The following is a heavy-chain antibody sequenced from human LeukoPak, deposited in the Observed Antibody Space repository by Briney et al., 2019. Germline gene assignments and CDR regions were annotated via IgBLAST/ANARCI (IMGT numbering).Heavy chain of an antibody. CDR3: ARDMGGSGGYSY. D-gene: IGHD3-10*01. V-gene: IGHV1-3*01. CDR2: INAGNGNT. Sequence: ASVKVSCKASGYTFTSYAMHWVRQAPGQRLEWMGWINAGNGNTKYSQKFQGRVTITRDTSASTAYMELSSLRSDDTAVYYCARDMGGSGGYSYWGQGTLVTVSS. CDR1: GYTFTSYA. J-gene: IGHJ4*02.